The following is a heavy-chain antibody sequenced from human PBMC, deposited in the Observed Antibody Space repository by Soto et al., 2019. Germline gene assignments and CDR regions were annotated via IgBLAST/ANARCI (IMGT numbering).Heavy chain of an antibody. D-gene: IGHD1-20*01. CDR3: ARVRYNWNYYYYGMDV. V-gene: IGHV1-2*02. CDR1: GYTFTGYY. J-gene: IGHJ6*02. Sequence: ASVKVSCKASGYTFTGYYMHWVRQAPGQGLEWMGWINPNSGGTNYAQKFQGRVTMTRDTSISTAYMELSRLRSDDTAVYYCARVRYNWNYYYYGMDVWGQGTTVTVSS. CDR2: INPNSGGT.